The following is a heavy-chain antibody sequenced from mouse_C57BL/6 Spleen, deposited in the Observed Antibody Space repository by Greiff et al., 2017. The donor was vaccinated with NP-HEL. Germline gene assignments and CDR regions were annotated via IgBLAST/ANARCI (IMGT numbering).Heavy chain of an antibody. CDR2: IDPSDSYT. Sequence: QVQLQQPGAELVRPGTSVKLSCKASGYTFTSYWMHWVKQRPGQGLEWIGVIDPSDSYTNYNQKFKGKATLTVDTSSSTAYMQLSSLTSEDSAVYYCARPTVVAPFDYWGQGTTLTVSS. D-gene: IGHD1-1*01. J-gene: IGHJ2*01. V-gene: IGHV1-59*01. CDR3: ARPTVVAPFDY. CDR1: GYTFTSYW.